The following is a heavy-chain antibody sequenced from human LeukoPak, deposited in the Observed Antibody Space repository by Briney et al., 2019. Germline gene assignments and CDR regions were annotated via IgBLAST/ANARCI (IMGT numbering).Heavy chain of an antibody. D-gene: IGHD3-10*01. J-gene: IGHJ6*02. CDR1: GFTVSSNY. CDR3: ARGQSGTPHYYYGMDV. Sequence: GGSLRLSCAASGFTVSSNYMSWVRQAPGKGLEWVSVIYSGGSTYYADSVKGRFTISRDNSKNTLSLQMNSLREEDTAVYYCARGQSGTPHYYYGMDVWGQGTTVTVSS. V-gene: IGHV3-53*01. CDR2: IYSGGST.